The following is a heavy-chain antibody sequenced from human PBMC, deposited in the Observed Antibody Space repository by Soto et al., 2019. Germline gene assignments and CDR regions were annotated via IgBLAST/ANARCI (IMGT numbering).Heavy chain of an antibody. D-gene: IGHD6-19*01. CDR3: AKDLSWLGLFFDD. CDR2: ISGSGGST. V-gene: IGHV3-23*01. Sequence: EVQLLESGGGLVQPGGSLRLSCAASGFTFSSYAMSWVRQAPGKGLEWVSAISGSGGSTYYADSVKGRFTISRDNSKNTLYRQMNSLRAEDTAVYYCAKDLSWLGLFFDDWGQGTLVTVSS. CDR1: GFTFSSYA. J-gene: IGHJ4*02.